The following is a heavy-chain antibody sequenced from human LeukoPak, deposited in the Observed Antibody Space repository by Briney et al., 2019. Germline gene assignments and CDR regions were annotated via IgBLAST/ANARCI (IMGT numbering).Heavy chain of an antibody. J-gene: IGHJ4*02. CDR1: GYTFTNYG. Sequence: ASVKVSCKASGYTFTNYGISWVRQAPGQGLEWMGWISAYNGNTNYAQKLQGRVTMTTDTSTSTAYMELRSLRSDDTAVYYCARDSRNYDYVWGSYRHLFDYWGQGTLVTVSS. V-gene: IGHV1-18*01. CDR2: ISAYNGNT. CDR3: ARDSRNYDYVWGSYRHLFDY. D-gene: IGHD3-16*02.